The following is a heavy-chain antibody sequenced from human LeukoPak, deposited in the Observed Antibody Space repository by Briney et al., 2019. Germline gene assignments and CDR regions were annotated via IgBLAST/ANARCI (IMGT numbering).Heavy chain of an antibody. D-gene: IGHD6-19*01. J-gene: IGHJ4*02. CDR3: AVIAVAGRGYFDY. CDR2: IYTSGST. CDR1: GGSISSGSYY. Sequence: SETLSLTCTVSGGSISSGSYYWSWIRQPVGKGLEWIGRIYTSGSTNYNPSLKSRVTISVDTSKNQFSLKLSSVTAADTAVYYCAVIAVAGRGYFDYWGQGILVTVSS. V-gene: IGHV4-61*02.